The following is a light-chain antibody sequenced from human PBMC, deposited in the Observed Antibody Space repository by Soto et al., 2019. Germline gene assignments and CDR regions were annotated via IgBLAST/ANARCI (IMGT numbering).Light chain of an antibody. CDR1: GTDVGTYNF. CDR3: WSFAGRKTWV. J-gene: IGLJ3*02. CDR2: EVT. V-gene: IGLV2-23*02. Sequence: QSALTQPASVSGSPGQSITISCTGSGTDVGTYNFVSWFQRHPGKAPQLIIYEVTERPSGVSPRFSGSKSVNTASLTISGLRAEDGADYFCWSFAGRKTWVFGGGTKLTVL.